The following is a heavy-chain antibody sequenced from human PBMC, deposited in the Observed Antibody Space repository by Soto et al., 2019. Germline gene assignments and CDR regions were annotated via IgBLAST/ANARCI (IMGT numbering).Heavy chain of an antibody. V-gene: IGHV1-69*12. CDR1: GATLDTFINYG. CDR2: IIPVFGAA. Sequence: QVQLVQSGAEVKKPGSSVRVSCKASGATLDTFINYGITWVRQAPGQGLEWMGGIIPVFGAANHAQKFQGRVTISADDSTRTVNMELSSLRSEDTAVYYCARGAGTNIRVHMCDALEMCGEGTVVTVSS. D-gene: IGHD6-19*01. CDR3: ARGAGTNIRVHMCDALEM. J-gene: IGHJ3*02.